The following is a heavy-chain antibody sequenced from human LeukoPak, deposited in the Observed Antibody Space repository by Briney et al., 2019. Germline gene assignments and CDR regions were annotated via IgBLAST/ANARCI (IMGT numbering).Heavy chain of an antibody. CDR3: ARGRGRAYCSSTSCSSNFDY. CDR2: INHSGST. J-gene: IGHJ4*02. Sequence: SETLSLTCAVYGGSFSGYYWSWIRQPPGKGLEWIGEINHSGSTNYNPSLKSRVTISVDTSKNQFSLKLSSVTAADTAVYYCARGRGRAYCSSTSCSSNFDYWGQGTLATVSS. V-gene: IGHV4-34*01. D-gene: IGHD2-2*01. CDR1: GGSFSGYY.